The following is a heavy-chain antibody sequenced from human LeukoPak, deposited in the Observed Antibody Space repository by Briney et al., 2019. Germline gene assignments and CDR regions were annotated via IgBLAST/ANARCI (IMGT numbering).Heavy chain of an antibody. Sequence: NPSKTLSLTCTVSGGSISSYYWSWIRQPPGKGLEWIGYIYYSGSTNYNPSLKSRVTISVDTSKNQFSLKLSSVTAADTAVYYCARMIAVAGPPDYWGQGTLVTVSS. D-gene: IGHD6-19*01. CDR2: IYYSGST. V-gene: IGHV4-59*01. CDR3: ARMIAVAGPPDY. CDR1: GGSISSYY. J-gene: IGHJ4*02.